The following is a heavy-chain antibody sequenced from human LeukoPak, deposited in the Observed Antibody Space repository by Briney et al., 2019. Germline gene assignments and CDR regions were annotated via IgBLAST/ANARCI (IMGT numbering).Heavy chain of an antibody. Sequence: GGSLRLSCAVSGIPLSNYGMSWVRQAPGKGLEWVAGISDSGGRTNYADSVKGRFTISRDNPKNTLYLQMNSLRAEDTAVYFCAKRGVVIRVILVGFHKEAYYFDSWGQGALVTVSS. CDR3: AKRGVVIRVILVGFHKEAYYFDS. J-gene: IGHJ4*02. CDR1: GIPLSNYG. D-gene: IGHD3-22*01. V-gene: IGHV3-23*01. CDR2: ISDSGGRT.